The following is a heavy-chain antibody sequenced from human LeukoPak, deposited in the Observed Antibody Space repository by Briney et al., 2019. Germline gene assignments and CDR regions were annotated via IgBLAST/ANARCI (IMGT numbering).Heavy chain of an antibody. D-gene: IGHD3-10*01. CDR1: GFTFSTYS. CDR3: SRVRASFDY. CDR2: ISSSSSPI. J-gene: IGHJ4*02. Sequence: PGGSLRLSCAASGFTFSTYSMNWVRQAPGKGLEWISYISSSSSPIYYADSVKGRFTITRDNAKNSLFLQMNSLRAEDTAVYYCSRVRASFDYWGQGTLVTVAS. V-gene: IGHV3-48*01.